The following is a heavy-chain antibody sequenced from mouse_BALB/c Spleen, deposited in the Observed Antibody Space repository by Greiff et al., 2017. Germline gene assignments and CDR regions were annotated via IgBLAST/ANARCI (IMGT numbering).Heavy chain of an antibody. CDR3: TRYTITTRAMDY. D-gene: IGHD2-4*01. V-gene: IGHV1-5*01. J-gene: IGHJ4*01. CDR2: IYPGNSDT. Sequence: VQLQQSGTVLARPGASVKMSCKASGYTFTSYWMHWVKQRPGQGLEWIGAIYPGNSDTSYNQKFKGKAKLTAVTSTSTAYMELSSLTNEDSAVYYCTRYTITTRAMDYWGQGTSVTVSS. CDR1: GYTFTSYW.